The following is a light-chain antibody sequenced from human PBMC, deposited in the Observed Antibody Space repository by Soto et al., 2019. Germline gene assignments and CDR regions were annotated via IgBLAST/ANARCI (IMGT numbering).Light chain of an antibody. CDR1: QTIIRY. CDR3: QQSYSTLFT. J-gene: IGKJ3*01. V-gene: IGKV1-39*01. CDR2: AAS. Sequence: DIPMTQSPSSLSASVGDRVTITCRASQTIIRYLNWYQQKPGRAPNLLIYAASSLQSGVPSRFSGSGSGTEFTLTISSLQPVDFATYYCQQSYSTLFTFGPGTKVEIK.